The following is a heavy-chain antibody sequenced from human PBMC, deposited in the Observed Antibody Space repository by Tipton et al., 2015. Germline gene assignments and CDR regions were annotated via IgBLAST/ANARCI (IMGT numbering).Heavy chain of an antibody. CDR2: VDHSGDS. V-gene: IGHV4-38-2*01. J-gene: IGHJ4*02. D-gene: IGHD4-17*01. CDR3: ARGELGEFDS. CDR1: GYSISRGYS. Sequence: TLSLTCDVSGYSISRGYSWAWIRQPPGKGLEWIGSVDHSGDSYSNPSLKSRVTISLDTSKNQFSLQLSSVTDADTAVYYCARGELGEFDSWGQGTLVTVSS.